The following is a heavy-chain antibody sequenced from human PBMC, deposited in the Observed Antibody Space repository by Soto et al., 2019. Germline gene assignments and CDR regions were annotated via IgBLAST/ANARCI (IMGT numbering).Heavy chain of an antibody. CDR3: ARDGSGHNYYYYMDV. CDR2: ISAYNGNT. Sequence: AASVKVSCKASGYTFTSYGISWVRQAPGQGLEWMGWISAYNGNTNYAQKLQGRVTMTTDTSTSTAYMELRSLRSDDTVVYYCARDGSGHNYYYYMDVWGKGTTVTVSS. CDR1: GYTFTSYG. J-gene: IGHJ6*03. V-gene: IGHV1-18*01. D-gene: IGHD2-2*03.